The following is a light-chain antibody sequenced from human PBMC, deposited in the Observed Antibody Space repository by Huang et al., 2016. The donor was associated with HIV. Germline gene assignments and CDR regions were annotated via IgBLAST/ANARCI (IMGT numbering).Light chain of an antibody. CDR1: EGIRSYY. Sequence: EIVLTQSPGTLSLSPGERAALSCRASEGIRSYYVAGYQQKPGQAPRLLSYAASSRATGIPDRFSGSGSGTDFTLTISRLEPEDFAVYYCQHYGPTPSWTFGQGTKVEIK. CDR2: AAS. J-gene: IGKJ1*01. CDR3: QHYGPTPSWT. V-gene: IGKV3-20*01.